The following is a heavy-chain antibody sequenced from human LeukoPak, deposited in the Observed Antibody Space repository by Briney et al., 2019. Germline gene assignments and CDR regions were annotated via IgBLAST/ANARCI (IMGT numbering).Heavy chain of an antibody. J-gene: IGHJ4*02. CDR2: IYYSGST. D-gene: IGHD5-12*01. Sequence: SETLSLTCTVSGGSISSSSYYRGWIRQPPGKGLEWIGSIYYSGSTYYNPSLKSRVTISVDTSKNQFSLKLSSVTAADTAVYYCASLRKGLVYWGQGTLVTVSS. V-gene: IGHV4-39*01. CDR3: ASLRKGLVY. CDR1: GGSISSSSYY.